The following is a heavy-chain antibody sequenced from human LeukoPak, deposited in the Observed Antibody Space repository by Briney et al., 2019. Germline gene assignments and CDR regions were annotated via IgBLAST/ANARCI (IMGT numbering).Heavy chain of an antibody. CDR1: GGSFSGYY. Sequence: SETLSLTCAVYGGSFSGYYWSWIRQPPGKGLEWIGYIYYSGSTYYNPSLKSRVTISVDTSKNQFSLKLSSVTAADTAVYYCARGDVDIVATYYYYYMDVWGKGTTVTDSS. V-gene: IGHV4-59*12. CDR3: ARGDVDIVATYYYYYMDV. D-gene: IGHD5-12*01. CDR2: IYYSGST. J-gene: IGHJ6*03.